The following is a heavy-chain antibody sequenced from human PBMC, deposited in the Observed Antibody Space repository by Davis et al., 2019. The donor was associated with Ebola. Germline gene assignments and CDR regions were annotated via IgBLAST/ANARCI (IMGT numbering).Heavy chain of an antibody. J-gene: IGHJ5*02. D-gene: IGHD4/OR15-4a*01. CDR2: IFPSGGT. Sequence: PGGSLRLSCAASGFTFSSYAMSWIRQSPGQGLEWIGTIFPSGGTYYNPSLSSRVTIFIDTSNNQFSLKLSSMTAADTAVYYCVSRQNDHGDNDGSGPLPNWFDPWGQGILVTVSA. CDR3: VSRQNDHGDNDGSGPLPNWFDP. CDR1: GFTFSSYA. V-gene: IGHV4-38-2*01.